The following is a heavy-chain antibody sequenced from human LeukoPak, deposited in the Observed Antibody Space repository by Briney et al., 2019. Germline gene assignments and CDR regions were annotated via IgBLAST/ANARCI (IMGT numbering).Heavy chain of an antibody. J-gene: IGHJ6*02. V-gene: IGHV7-4-1*02. Sequence: ASVKVSCKASGYTFTSYAMNWVRQAPGQGLEWMGWINTNTGNPTYAQGFTGRFVFPLDTSVSTAYLQISSLKAEDTAVYYCARERGLGYCSGGSCYYYYYGMDVWGQGTTVTVSS. CDR1: GYTFTSYA. CDR3: ARERGLGYCSGGSCYYYYYGMDV. CDR2: INTNTGNP. D-gene: IGHD2-15*01.